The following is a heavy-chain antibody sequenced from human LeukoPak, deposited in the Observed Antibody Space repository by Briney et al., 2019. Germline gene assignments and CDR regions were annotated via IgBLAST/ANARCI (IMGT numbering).Heavy chain of an antibody. D-gene: IGHD2-2*01. J-gene: IGHJ3*01. V-gene: IGHV4-34*01. CDR1: GGSFSGYY. CDR3: ARKYCTTTSCSYAFDV. CDR2: INHSGST. Sequence: SETLSLTCAVYGGSFSGYYWSWIRQPPGKGLEWIGEINHSGSTNYNPSLKSRVTISVDTSKNQFSLKLSSVTAADTAVYFCARKYCTTTSCSYAFDVWGQGTMVTVSS.